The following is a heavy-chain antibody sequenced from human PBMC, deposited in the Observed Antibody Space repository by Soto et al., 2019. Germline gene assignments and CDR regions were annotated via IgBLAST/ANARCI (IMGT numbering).Heavy chain of an antibody. Sequence: SLKVSCKASGGTFSIYAISWVRQAPGEGLEWMGGIIPIFGTANYAQKFQGRVTITADESTSTAYMELSSLRSEDTAVYYCARTWKFVSYYYYGMDVWGQGTTVTVSS. CDR3: ARTWKFVSYYYYGMDV. J-gene: IGHJ6*02. CDR2: IIPIFGTA. CDR1: GGTFSIYA. V-gene: IGHV1-69*13. D-gene: IGHD1-1*01.